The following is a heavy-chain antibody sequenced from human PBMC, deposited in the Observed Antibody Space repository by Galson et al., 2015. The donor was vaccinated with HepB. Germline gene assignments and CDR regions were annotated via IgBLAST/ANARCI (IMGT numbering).Heavy chain of an antibody. Sequence: SLRLSCAASGFTFSSYGMHWVRQAPGKGLEWVAVIWYDGSNKYYADSVKGRFTISRDNSKNTLYLQMNSLRAEDTAVYYCAKDRSGWFVGILDYWGQGTLVTVSS. D-gene: IGHD6-13*01. V-gene: IGHV3-33*06. CDR1: GFTFSSYG. J-gene: IGHJ4*02. CDR2: IWYDGSNK. CDR3: AKDRSGWFVGILDY.